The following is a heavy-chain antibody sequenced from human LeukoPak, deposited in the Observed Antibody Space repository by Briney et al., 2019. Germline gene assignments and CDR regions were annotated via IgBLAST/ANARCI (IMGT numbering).Heavy chain of an antibody. CDR2: IHPGDSDT. V-gene: IGHV5-51*01. CDR3: ATHPGGLQSGFDN. D-gene: IGHD5-24*01. J-gene: IGHJ4*02. CDR1: AYSFNSYW. Sequence: GESLKISCKGSAYSFNSYWIGWVRQMPGKGLEYMGIIHPGDSDTRYSPSFQGQVTISVDRSSSTAYIQWSRLKASDTAMYYCATHPGGLQSGFDNWGQGTLVTVSS.